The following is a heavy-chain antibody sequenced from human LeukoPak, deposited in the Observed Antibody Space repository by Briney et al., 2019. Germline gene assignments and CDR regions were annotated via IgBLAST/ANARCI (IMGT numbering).Heavy chain of an antibody. J-gene: IGHJ3*02. CDR2: IYSDGRT. CDR3: ARDSGRFDVFDI. V-gene: IGHV3-53*01. D-gene: IGHD3-10*01. Sequence: PGGSLSLSCAASGFPVSTNYMSWVRQAPGKGLEWVSVIYSDGRTYYADSVKGRFTISRDNSKNALYLQMNSLRAEDTAVYYCARDSGRFDVFDIWGQGTMVTVSS. CDR1: GFPVSTNY.